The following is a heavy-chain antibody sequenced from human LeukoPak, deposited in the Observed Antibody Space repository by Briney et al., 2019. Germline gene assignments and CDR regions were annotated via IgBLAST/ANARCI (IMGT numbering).Heavy chain of an antibody. CDR1: GGSFSGYY. Sequence: SETLSLTCAVYGGSFSGYYWSWIRQPAGKGLEWIGRIYTSGSTNYNPSLKSRVTMSVDTSKNQFSLKLSSVTAADTAVYYCARGIGDYDPLDYWGQGTLVTVSS. CDR2: IYTSGST. J-gene: IGHJ4*02. V-gene: IGHV4-59*10. D-gene: IGHD4-17*01. CDR3: ARGIGDYDPLDY.